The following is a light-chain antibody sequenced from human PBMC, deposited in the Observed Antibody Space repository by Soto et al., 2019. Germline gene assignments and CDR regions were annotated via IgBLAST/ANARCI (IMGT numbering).Light chain of an antibody. CDR2: EGS. CDR3: CSYAGSSTVA. CDR1: SSDVGSYKL. V-gene: IGLV2-23*01. J-gene: IGLJ2*01. Sequence: QSALTQPASVSGSPGQSITISCTGTSSDVGSYKLVSWYQQHPGKAPKLMIYEGSKRPSGVSNRFSGSKSGNTASLTISGLQAEDEADYYCCSYAGSSTVAFGGGTKLTVL.